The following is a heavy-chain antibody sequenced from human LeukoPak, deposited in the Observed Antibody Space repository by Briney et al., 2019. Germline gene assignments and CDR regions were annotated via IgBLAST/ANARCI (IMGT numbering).Heavy chain of an antibody. J-gene: IGHJ6*02. V-gene: IGHV3-33*01. CDR1: GFTFSNYG. D-gene: IGHD6-13*01. CDR3: AREVIAAAGTDYYYGMDV. CDR2: IWYDGSNK. Sequence: GGSLRLSCAASGFTFSNYGMHWVRQAPGKGLEWVAVIWYDGSNKYYADSVKGRFTISRDNSKNTLYLQMNSLRAEDTAVYYCAREVIAAAGTDYYYGMDVWGQGTTVTVSS.